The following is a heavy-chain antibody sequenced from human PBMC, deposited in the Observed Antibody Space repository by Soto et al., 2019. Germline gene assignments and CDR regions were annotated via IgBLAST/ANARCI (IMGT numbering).Heavy chain of an antibody. D-gene: IGHD3-16*01. J-gene: IGHJ4*02. V-gene: IGHV3-48*01. Sequence: EVQLVESGGGLVQPGGSLRLSCAASGFTFSSYSMNWVRQAPGKGLEWVSYITSSSDTIYYADSVKGRFTISRDNSKNTLYLQMDSLRAEDTAVYYCANWGKSGSDFWGQGTLVTVSS. CDR1: GFTFSSYS. CDR2: ITSSSDTI. CDR3: ANWGKSGSDF.